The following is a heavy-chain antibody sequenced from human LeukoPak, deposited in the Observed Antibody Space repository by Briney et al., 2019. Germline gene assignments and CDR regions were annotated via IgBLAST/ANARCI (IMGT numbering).Heavy chain of an antibody. CDR3: AILSGSYSSAFDI. CDR2: ISSNGGST. J-gene: IGHJ3*02. Sequence: GRSLRLSCAASGFTFSSYAMHWVRQAPGKGLEYFSAISSNGGSTYYANSVKGRFTISRDNSKNTLYLQRGSVRAEDMAVYYCAILSGSYSSAFDIWGQGTMVTVSS. D-gene: IGHD1-26*01. V-gene: IGHV3-64*01. CDR1: GFTFSSYA.